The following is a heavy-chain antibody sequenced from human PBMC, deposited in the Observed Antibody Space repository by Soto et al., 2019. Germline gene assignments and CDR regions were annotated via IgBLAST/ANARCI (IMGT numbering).Heavy chain of an antibody. CDR1: GFTLRNSW. Sequence: GGSLRLSCAASGFTLRNSWMYWVRQAPGKGLEWVANINRDGSHKYYVDSVKGRFTISRDNAENSVFLQMNSLRAEDTAIYYCATKGDALNYWGQGTLVTVS. J-gene: IGHJ4*02. CDR3: ATKGDALNY. D-gene: IGHD2-21*02. V-gene: IGHV3-7*01. CDR2: INRDGSHK.